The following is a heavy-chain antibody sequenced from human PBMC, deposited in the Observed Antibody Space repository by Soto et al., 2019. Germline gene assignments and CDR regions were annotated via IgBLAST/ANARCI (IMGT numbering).Heavy chain of an antibody. Sequence: QVQLQQWGAGLLKPSETLSLNCAVTGGSLSGYYWSWIRQPPGKGLEWIGEVKDGGHTNYSPSLRGRFPISSDTSNNRFSLRLNSVTAADTGVYYCARGQEGVVATHWDQGSLVTVSS. V-gene: IGHV4-34*01. CDR2: VKDGGHT. CDR1: GGSLSGYY. CDR3: ARGQEGVVATH. D-gene: IGHD5-12*01. J-gene: IGHJ4*02.